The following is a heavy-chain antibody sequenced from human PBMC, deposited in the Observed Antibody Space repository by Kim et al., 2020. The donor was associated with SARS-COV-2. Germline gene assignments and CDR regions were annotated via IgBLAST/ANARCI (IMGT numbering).Heavy chain of an antibody. CDR1: GYTFTSYA. CDR3: ARVAARRLTGREFDY. D-gene: IGHD6-6*01. V-gene: IGHV1-3*01. CDR2: INAGNGNT. J-gene: IGHJ4*02. Sequence: ASVKVSCKASGYTFTSYAMHWVRQAPGQRLEWMGWINAGNGNTKYSQKFQGRVTITRDTSASTAYMELSSLRSEDTAVYYCARVAARRLTGREFDYWGQGTLVTVSS.